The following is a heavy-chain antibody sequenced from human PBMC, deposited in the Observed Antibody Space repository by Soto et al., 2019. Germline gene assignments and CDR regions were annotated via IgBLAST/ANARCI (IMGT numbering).Heavy chain of an antibody. CDR1: GASVGSRAHH. Sequence: QVQLQESGPGLLRPSETLSLTCAVSGASVGSRAHHWSCIRQTPGKGLEWIAYVHYSGDTKSNPSLQSRVTISMDRSRNVSALWLSRVTAADTAIYYCVTGYYQTDGYHKIDWGQGTLVTVSS. CDR3: VTGYYQTDGYHKID. D-gene: IGHD3-22*01. CDR2: VHYSGDT. J-gene: IGHJ4*02. V-gene: IGHV4-61*08.